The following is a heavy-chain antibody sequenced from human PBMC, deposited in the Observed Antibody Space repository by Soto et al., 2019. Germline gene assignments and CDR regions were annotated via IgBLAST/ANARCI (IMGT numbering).Heavy chain of an antibody. CDR1: GASISSGVFY. CDR3: ARAQARNGYGQSFDI. CDR2: IYYRGMT. J-gene: IGHJ3*02. Sequence: SETLYLTCTVSGASISSGVFYWSWIRQTPGKGLEWIGNIYYRGMTNYNPSLKSRPTISQDASRNLFSLNLTSVTAADTAVYFCARAQARNGYGQSFDIWGQGSLVT. V-gene: IGHV4-30-4*01. D-gene: IGHD5-18*01.